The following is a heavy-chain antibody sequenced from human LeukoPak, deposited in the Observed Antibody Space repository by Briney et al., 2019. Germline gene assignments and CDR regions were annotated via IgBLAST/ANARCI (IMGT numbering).Heavy chain of an antibody. Sequence: ASVKVSCKASGYTFTGYYMHWVRQAPGQGLEWMGWINPNSGGTNYAQKFQGRVTMTRDTSIRTAYTELSRLRTDDTAVYYCARVQGYYDPLEYFDYWGQGTLVTVSS. CDR1: GYTFTGYY. CDR2: INPNSGGT. J-gene: IGHJ4*02. D-gene: IGHD3-22*01. CDR3: ARVQGYYDPLEYFDY. V-gene: IGHV1-2*02.